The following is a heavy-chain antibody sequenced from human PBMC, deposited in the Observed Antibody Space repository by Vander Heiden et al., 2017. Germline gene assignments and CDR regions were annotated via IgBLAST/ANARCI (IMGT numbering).Heavy chain of an antibody. J-gene: IGHJ6*02. CDR2: IIPIFGTE. CDR3: ARVPTYYYGAGSYYTGGMDV. D-gene: IGHD3-10*01. V-gene: IGHV1-69*01. CDR1: GGTFSSYA. Sequence: QVQLVQSGAEVKKPGSSVKVSCKASGGTFSSYAISWVRQAPGQGLEWMGGIIPIFGTENYAQKFQGRVTITADESTSTAYMERSSMRSEDTAVYYCARVPTYYYGAGSYYTGGMDVWGQGTTVTVYS.